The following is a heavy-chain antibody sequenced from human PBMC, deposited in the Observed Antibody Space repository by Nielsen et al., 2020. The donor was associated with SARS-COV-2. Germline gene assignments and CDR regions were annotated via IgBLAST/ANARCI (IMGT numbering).Heavy chain of an antibody. J-gene: IGHJ4*02. CDR3: ARWASQNVHRKTYYDFWSGYWGFDY. CDR2: IYYSGST. D-gene: IGHD3-3*01. CDR1: GGSISSSSYY. Sequence: SETLSLTCTVSGGSISSSSYYWGWIRQPPGKGLEWIGSIYYSGSTYYNPSLKSRVTISVDTSKNQFSLKLSSVTAADTAVYYCARWASQNVHRKTYYDFWSGYWGFDYWGQGTLVTVSS. V-gene: IGHV4-39*01.